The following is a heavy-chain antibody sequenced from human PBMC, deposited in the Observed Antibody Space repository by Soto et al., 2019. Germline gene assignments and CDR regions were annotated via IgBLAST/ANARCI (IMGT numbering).Heavy chain of an antibody. J-gene: IGHJ4*02. CDR2: IYYSGGT. CDR1: GGSISSGDYY. D-gene: IGHD1-26*01. CDR3: AREGGIVGATTVDY. V-gene: IGHV4-30-4*01. Sequence: SETLSLTCTVSGGSISSGDYYWSWIRQPPGKGLEWIGYIYYSGGTYYNPSLKSRVTISVDTSKNQFSLKLSSVTAADTAVYYCAREGGIVGATTVDYWGQGTLVTVSS.